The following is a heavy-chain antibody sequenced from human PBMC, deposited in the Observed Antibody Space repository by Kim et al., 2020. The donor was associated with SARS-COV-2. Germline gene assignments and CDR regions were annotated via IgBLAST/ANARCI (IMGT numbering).Heavy chain of an antibody. CDR3: ARALARPTSVGF. Sequence: ASVKVSCKASEYTFTAFYIHWVRQAPGQGLEWMGWINPNSGGTNYAQKFQGRVTMTRDTSISTAYMELSSLRSDDTAVYFCARALARPTSVGFWGQGTLVTVSP. CDR2: INPNSGGT. J-gene: IGHJ4*02. V-gene: IGHV1-2*02. D-gene: IGHD2-2*01. CDR1: EYTFTAFY.